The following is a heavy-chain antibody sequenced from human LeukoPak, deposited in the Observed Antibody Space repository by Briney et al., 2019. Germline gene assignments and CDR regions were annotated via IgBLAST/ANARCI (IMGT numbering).Heavy chain of an antibody. J-gene: IGHJ4*02. V-gene: IGHV1-46*01. CDR1: GYTFTSYY. CDR2: ISPSSSST. D-gene: IGHD6-6*01. CDR3: AREYSSSSGVFVY. Sequence: ASVKVSCKASGYTFTSYYMHWVRQAPGQGLEWMGIISPSSSSTSYAQKFQGRVTVTRDTSTSTVYMELSSLRSEDTAVYYCAREYSSSSGVFVYWGQGTLVTVSS.